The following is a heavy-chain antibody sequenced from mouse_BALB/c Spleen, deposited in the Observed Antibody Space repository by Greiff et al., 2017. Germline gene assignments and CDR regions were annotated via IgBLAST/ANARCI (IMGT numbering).Heavy chain of an antibody. CDR3: ARKDDYGYFDV. Sequence: EVKLMESGGGLVKPGGSLKLSCAASGFTFSSYAMSWVRQTPEKRLEWVASISSGGSTYYPDSVKGRFTISRDNARNILYLQMSSLRSEDTAMYYCARKDDYGYFDVWGAGTTVTVSS. CDR2: ISSGGST. V-gene: IGHV5-6-5*01. J-gene: IGHJ1*01. CDR1: GFTFSSYA. D-gene: IGHD2-4*01.